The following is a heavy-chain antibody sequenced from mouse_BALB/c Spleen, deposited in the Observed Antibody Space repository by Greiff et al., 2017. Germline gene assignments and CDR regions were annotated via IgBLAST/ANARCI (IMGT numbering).Heavy chain of an antibody. CDR3: ASGYDNSQAWFAY. CDR1: GFTFSSFG. V-gene: IGHV5-17*02. D-gene: IGHD2-10*02. CDR2: ISSDSSTI. J-gene: IGHJ3*01. Sequence: EVQLVESGGGLVQPGGSRKISCAASGFTFSSFGMHWVRQAPEKGLEWVAYISSDSSTIYYAATVKGRFTISRDNPKNTLFLQMTSLRSDDTAMYYCASGYDNSQAWFAYWGQGTLVTVSA.